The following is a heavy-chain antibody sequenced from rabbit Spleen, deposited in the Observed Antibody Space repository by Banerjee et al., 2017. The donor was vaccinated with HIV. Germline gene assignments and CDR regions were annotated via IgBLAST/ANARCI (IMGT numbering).Heavy chain of an antibody. D-gene: IGHD8-1*01. Sequence: QEQLEESGGDLVKPGASLTLTCTASGFSFSNKAVMCWVRQALGKGLEWIGCINIVTGKSVYASWAKGRFIMSRTSSTTVTLQMTSLTVADTATYFCARDSGSSFSSYGMDLWGPGTLVTVS. CDR3: ARDSGSSFSSYGMDL. CDR2: INIVTGKS. CDR1: GFSFSNKAV. V-gene: IGHV1S45*01. J-gene: IGHJ6*01.